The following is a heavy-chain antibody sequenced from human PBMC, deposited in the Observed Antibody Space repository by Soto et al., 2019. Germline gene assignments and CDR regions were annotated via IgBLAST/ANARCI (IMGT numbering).Heavy chain of an antibody. Sequence: QVQLQQWGAGLLKPSETLSLTCAVYGGSFSGYYWSWIRQPPGKGLEWIGEINHSGSTNYNPSLKRRHTISVDTSKNHFSLKLISVTVADTAVYYCARDSGHRGYYYFWSGRIHYYYYGMDVWGQGTTVTVSS. J-gene: IGHJ6*02. D-gene: IGHD3-3*01. V-gene: IGHV4-34*01. CDR3: ARDSGHRGYYYFWSGRIHYYYYGMDV. CDR2: INHSGST. CDR1: GGSFSGYY.